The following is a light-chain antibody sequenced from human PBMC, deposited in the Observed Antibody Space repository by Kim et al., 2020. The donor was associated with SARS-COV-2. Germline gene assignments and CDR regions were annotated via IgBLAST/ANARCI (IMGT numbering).Light chain of an antibody. CDR2: RNK. CDR1: TSNHGPNY. V-gene: IGLV1-47*01. CDR3: AAWDDSLTGVV. J-gene: IGLJ2*01. Sequence: GQRLTISCYGSTSNHGPNYVYWYRQRPGTAPNLLSYRNKQRPSGFPDRCSGSKSGTSAPLAISGIRSEDEADYYCAAWDDSLTGVVVGGGTQLTVL.